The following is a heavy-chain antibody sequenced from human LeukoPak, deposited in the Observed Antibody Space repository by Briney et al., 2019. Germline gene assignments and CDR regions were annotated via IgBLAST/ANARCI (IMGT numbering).Heavy chain of an antibody. D-gene: IGHD6-13*01. CDR3: ARGGSSWYRGENWFDP. V-gene: IGHV3-30*02. Sequence: GGSLRLSCAASGFTFSSYGMHWVRQAPGKALEWVAFIRYDGSNIHYADSVKGRFTISRDNAKNSLYLQMNSLRDEDTAVYYCARGGSSWYRGENWFDPWGQGTLVTVSS. CDR2: IRYDGSNI. J-gene: IGHJ5*02. CDR1: GFTFSSYG.